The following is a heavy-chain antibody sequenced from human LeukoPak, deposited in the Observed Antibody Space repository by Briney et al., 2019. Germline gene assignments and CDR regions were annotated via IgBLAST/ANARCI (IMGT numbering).Heavy chain of an antibody. CDR3: ARDLGYNYGYYFDF. V-gene: IGHV3-48*01. J-gene: IGHJ4*02. D-gene: IGHD5-18*01. CDR2: ISSSGSTI. Sequence: GGSLRLTCAASGFTFSSYNMNWLRQTPGKGLEWVSYISSSGSTIYYADSVKGRFTVSRDNAKNPLYLQMNSLRAEDTAVYYCARDLGYNYGYYFDFWGQGTLVTVSS. CDR1: GFTFSSYN.